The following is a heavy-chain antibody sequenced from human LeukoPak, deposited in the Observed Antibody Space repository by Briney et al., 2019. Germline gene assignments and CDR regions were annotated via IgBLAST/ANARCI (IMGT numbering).Heavy chain of an antibody. CDR2: INHSGTT. Sequence: SETLSLTCAVYGGSFSGYYWSWIRQPPGKGLEWIGEINHSGTTNYNPSPKSRVTISVDTSKTQFSLKLSSVTAADTAVYYCARGQVVPAAYPFDYWGQGTLVTVSS. D-gene: IGHD2-2*01. CDR1: GGSFSGYY. CDR3: ARGQVVPAAYPFDY. V-gene: IGHV4-34*01. J-gene: IGHJ4*02.